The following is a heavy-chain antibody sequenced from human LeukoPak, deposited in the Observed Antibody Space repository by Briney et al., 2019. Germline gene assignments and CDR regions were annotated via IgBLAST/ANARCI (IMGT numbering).Heavy chain of an antibody. J-gene: IGHJ4*02. D-gene: IGHD1-14*01. CDR2: IILNGGAT. Sequence: ASVKVSCKASGFTFTDYYLHWVRQAPGRGLEWMGRIILNGGATNYAQKFQGRVTLTRDTSISTAYMELSRQTSDDTAVYYCATDGGNHNFNYWGQGTLVTVSS. V-gene: IGHV1-2*06. CDR3: ATDGGNHNFNY. CDR1: GFTFTDYY.